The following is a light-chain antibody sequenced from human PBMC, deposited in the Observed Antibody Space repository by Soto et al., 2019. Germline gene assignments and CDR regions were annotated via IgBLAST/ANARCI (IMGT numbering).Light chain of an antibody. CDR3: QQYGSSPPYT. CDR1: QSISNW. CDR2: DAS. V-gene: IGKV1-5*01. Sequence: DIQMTQSPSTLSASVGDRVTITCRASQSISNWLAWYQQKPRKAPKLLIYDASRLQSGVPSRFSGSGSGTDFTLTISRLEPEDFAVYYCQQYGSSPPYTFGQGTKLEIK. J-gene: IGKJ2*01.